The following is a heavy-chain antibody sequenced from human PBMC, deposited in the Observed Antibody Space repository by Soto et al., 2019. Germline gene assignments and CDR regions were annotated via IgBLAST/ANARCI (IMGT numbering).Heavy chain of an antibody. D-gene: IGHD4-4*01. CDR3: ATGHSDSCGNYDYFGMDV. Sequence: LLLESGGGLVKPGGSLRLSCAASGFTFINYGMSWVRQAPGQGLEWIGAITGAGGSTYNAESVKGRFTISRDNSKKTVYLQLDSLRVEDTAVYYCATGHSDSCGNYDYFGMDVWGQGTTVTVSS. CDR2: ITGAGGST. CDR1: GFTFINYG. V-gene: IGHV3-23*01. J-gene: IGHJ6*02.